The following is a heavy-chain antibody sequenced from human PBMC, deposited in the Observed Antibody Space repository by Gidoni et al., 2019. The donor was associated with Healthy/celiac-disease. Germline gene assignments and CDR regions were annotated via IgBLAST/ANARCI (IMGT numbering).Heavy chain of an antibody. CDR2: IKSKPDGGTT. D-gene: IGHD2-15*01. Sequence: EVQLVESGGGLVKPGGSLRLSCAASGFTFSNAWMSWVRQAPGKGLEWVGRIKSKPDGGTTDYAAPVKGRFTISRDDSKNTLYLQMNSLKTEDTAVYYCTTAPADIVVVVAATPGDYWGQGTLVTVSS. V-gene: IGHV3-15*01. CDR1: GFTFSNAW. CDR3: TTAPADIVVVVAATPGDY. J-gene: IGHJ4*02.